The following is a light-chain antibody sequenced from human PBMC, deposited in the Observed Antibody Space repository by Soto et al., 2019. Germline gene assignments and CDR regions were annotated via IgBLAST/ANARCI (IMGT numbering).Light chain of an antibody. CDR2: LGS. CDR3: MQALQTPFT. V-gene: IGKV2-28*01. CDR1: QRLLHSNGYNY. Sequence: DILITQSPLSLPVTPGEPASISCSSSQRLLHSNGYNYLDWYLQKPGQSPQLLIYLGSNRASGVPDRFSGSGSGTDFTLKISRVEAEDVGVYYCMQALQTPFTFGPGTKVDIK. J-gene: IGKJ3*01.